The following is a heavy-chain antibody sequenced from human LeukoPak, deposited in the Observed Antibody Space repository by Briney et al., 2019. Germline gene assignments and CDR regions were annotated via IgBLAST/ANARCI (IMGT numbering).Heavy chain of an antibody. CDR3: ASRPNYDSMGFYYY. V-gene: IGHV4-4*02. CDR2: IYHRGST. D-gene: IGHD3-22*01. Sequence: SETLSLTCAVSGGSISIDNWWAWVRQPPGKGLEWIGEIYHRGSTNYNPPLKSRVTISVDKSNNQFYLNLSSVTAAGTAVYYCASRPNYDSMGFYYYWGQGTLVTVSS. CDR1: GGSISIDNW. J-gene: IGHJ4*02.